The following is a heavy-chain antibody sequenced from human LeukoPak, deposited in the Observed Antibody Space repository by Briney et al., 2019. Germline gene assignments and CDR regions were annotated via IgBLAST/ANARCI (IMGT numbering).Heavy chain of an antibody. CDR3: ARDRTTKRRGWFDP. CDR2: ISASGGST. J-gene: IGHJ5*02. D-gene: IGHD1-1*01. V-gene: IGHV3-23*01. CDR1: GFPLSSYA. Sequence: PRGSLLLSCAASGFPLSSYAMSWVRQAPGKGLEWVSAISASGGSTYYADSVKGRFTISRDNAKSSLYLQMNSLRAEDTAVYYCARDRTTKRRGWFDPCAERPLDTVSS.